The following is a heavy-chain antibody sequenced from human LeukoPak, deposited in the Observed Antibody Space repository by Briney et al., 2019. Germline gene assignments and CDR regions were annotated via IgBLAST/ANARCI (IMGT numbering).Heavy chain of an antibody. CDR1: SGSIISDSYY. Sequence: PSQTLSLTCTVSSGSIISDSYYWSWVRRPAGKGLEWIGRIYSSGVTNYNPSLKSRVTMSIDTSKNQLSLKMTSVTAADTAMYFCARGTDIFDFWGQGALVTVSS. CDR2: IYSSGVT. CDR3: ARGTDIFDF. V-gene: IGHV4-61*02. J-gene: IGHJ4*02.